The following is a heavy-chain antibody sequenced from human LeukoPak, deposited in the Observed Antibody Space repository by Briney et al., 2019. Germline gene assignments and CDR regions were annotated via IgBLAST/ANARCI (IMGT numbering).Heavy chain of an antibody. CDR1: GYSISSGYY. V-gene: IGHV4-38-2*02. CDR3: ARAVVYYDSSGYRAYYYYYYMDV. CDR2: IYHSGST. Sequence: PSETLSLTCTVSGYSISSGYYWGWIRQPPGKGLEWIGSIYHSGSTYYNPSLKSRVTISVDTSKNQFSLKLSSVTAADTAVYYCARAVVYYDSSGYRAYYYYYYMDVWGKGTTVTISS. D-gene: IGHD3-22*01. J-gene: IGHJ6*03.